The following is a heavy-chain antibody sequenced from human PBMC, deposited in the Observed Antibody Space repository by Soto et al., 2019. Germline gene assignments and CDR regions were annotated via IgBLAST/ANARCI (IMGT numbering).Heavy chain of an antibody. J-gene: IGHJ6*03. CDR1: GYTFTSYY. CDR3: ARGLGIFYYYYYMDV. CDR2: INPSGGST. D-gene: IGHD7-27*01. V-gene: IGHV1-46*03. Sequence: ASVKVSCKASGYTFTSYYMHWVRQAPGQGLEWMGIINPSGGSTSYAQKFQGRVTMTRDTSTSTVYMELSSLRSEDTAVYYCARGLGIFYYYYYMDVWGKGTTVTVSS.